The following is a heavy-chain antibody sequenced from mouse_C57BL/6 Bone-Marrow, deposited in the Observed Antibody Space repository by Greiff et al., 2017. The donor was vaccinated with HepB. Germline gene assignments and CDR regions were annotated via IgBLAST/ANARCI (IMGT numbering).Heavy chain of an antibody. CDR3: AVDGSSYEAWFAY. CDR2: IDPSDSYT. V-gene: IGHV1-69*01. D-gene: IGHD1-1*01. CDR1: GYTFTSYW. J-gene: IGHJ3*01. Sequence: VQLQQPGAELVMPGASVKLSCKASGYTFTSYWMHWVKQRPGQGLEWIGEIDPSDSYTNYNQKFKGKSTLTVDNSSSTAYMQLSSLTSEDSAVYYCAVDGSSYEAWFAYWGQGTLVTVSA.